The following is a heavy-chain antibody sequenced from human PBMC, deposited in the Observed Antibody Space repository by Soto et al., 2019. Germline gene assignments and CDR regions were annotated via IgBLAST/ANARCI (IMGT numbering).Heavy chain of an antibody. Sequence: GESLKISCKGSGYSFTSYWIGWVRQMPGKGLEWMGIIYPGDSDTRYSPSFQGQVTISADKSISTAYLQWSSLKASDTAMYYCARPDVKGVIGYENGMDVWGQGTTVTAP. V-gene: IGHV5-51*01. CDR2: IYPGDSDT. J-gene: IGHJ6*02. CDR3: ARPDVKGVIGYENGMDV. D-gene: IGHD3-10*02. CDR1: GYSFTSYW.